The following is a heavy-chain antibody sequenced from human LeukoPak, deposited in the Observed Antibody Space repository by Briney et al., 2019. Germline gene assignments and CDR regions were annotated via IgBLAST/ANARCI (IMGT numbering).Heavy chain of an antibody. CDR1: GFIFTSHS. CDR3: ARGNGPGSFIIDY. D-gene: IGHD3-10*01. J-gene: IGHJ4*02. Sequence: PGGSLRLSCAASGFIFTSHSMNWVRQAPGKGLEWVPFIDSSSSSIHYADSVRGRFTISRDNAKNLLYLQMNSLRAEDTAEYFCARGNGPGSFIIDYWGQGTLVAASS. CDR2: IDSSSSSI. V-gene: IGHV3-48*01.